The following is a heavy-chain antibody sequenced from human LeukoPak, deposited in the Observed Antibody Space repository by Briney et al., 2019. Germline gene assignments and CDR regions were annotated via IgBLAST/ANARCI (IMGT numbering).Heavy chain of an antibody. CDR1: GYTFGGYY. V-gene: IGHV1-2*02. Sequence: ASVKVSCKASGYTFGGYYIHWVRQAPGQGLEWMAWINPNSGGTNYGQKFQGRVTVTRDTSISTAYMELSRLRSDDTAVYYCARDTRIAAAEYSFDYWGQGTLVTVSS. J-gene: IGHJ4*02. D-gene: IGHD6-13*01. CDR2: INPNSGGT. CDR3: ARDTRIAAAEYSFDY.